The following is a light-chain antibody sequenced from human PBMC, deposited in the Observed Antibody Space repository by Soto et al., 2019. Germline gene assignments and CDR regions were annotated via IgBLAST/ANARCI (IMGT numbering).Light chain of an antibody. Sequence: EIVVTQSPVALSLSPGARATPPCRASQGVSSNLAWYQQKPGQAHRLLIYGAYTRATGIQARFSGSGSGTDFTLTIRRLEPEDFAVYFCQQYSDLPMTFGQGTRLEIK. CDR3: QQYSDLPMT. CDR2: GAY. J-gene: IGKJ5*01. CDR1: QGVSSN. V-gene: IGKV3-15*01.